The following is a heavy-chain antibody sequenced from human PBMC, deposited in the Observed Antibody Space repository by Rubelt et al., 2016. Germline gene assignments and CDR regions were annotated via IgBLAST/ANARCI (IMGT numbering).Heavy chain of an antibody. CDR1: GGSISSYY. Sequence: QVQLQESGPGLVKPSETLSLTCTVSGGSISSYYWSWIRQPPGKGLEWIGYIYYSGSTNYNPSLKSRVTISVDTSKNQFSLKLSSVTAADTAVYYCARVHYGDYQIYWYFDLWGRGTLVTVSS. CDR3: ARVHYGDYQIYWYFDL. D-gene: IGHD4-17*01. J-gene: IGHJ2*01. V-gene: IGHV4-59*01. CDR2: IYYSGST.